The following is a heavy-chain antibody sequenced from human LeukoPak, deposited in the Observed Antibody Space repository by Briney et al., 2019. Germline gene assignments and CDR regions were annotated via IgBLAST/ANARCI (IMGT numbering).Heavy chain of an antibody. CDR2: IYYSGST. D-gene: IGHD6-13*01. CDR1: GGSISTNSYY. Sequence: PSETLSLTCTVSGGSISTNSYYWGWIRQPPGKGLEWIGSIYYSGSTYYNPSLKSRVTISVDTSKNQFSLKLSSVTAADTAVYYCARDLAAAGTIDPWGQGTLVTVSS. J-gene: IGHJ5*02. CDR3: ARDLAAAGTIDP. V-gene: IGHV4-39*07.